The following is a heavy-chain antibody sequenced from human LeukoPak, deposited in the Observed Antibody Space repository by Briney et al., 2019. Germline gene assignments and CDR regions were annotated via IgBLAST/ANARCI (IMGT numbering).Heavy chain of an antibody. CDR2: INPSGGST. V-gene: IGHV1-46*01. CDR3: ARGGPYYDSSGYQDY. Sequence: GASVKVSCKASGYTFTSYYMHWVRQAPGQGLEWMGIINPSGGSTGYAQKFQGRVTMTRDTSTSTVYMELSSLRSEDTAVYYCARGGPYYDSSGYQDYWGQGTLVTVSS. CDR1: GYTFTSYY. J-gene: IGHJ4*02. D-gene: IGHD3-22*01.